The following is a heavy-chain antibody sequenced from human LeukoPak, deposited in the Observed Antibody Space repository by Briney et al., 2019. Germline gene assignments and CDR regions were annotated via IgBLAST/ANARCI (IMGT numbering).Heavy chain of an antibody. CDR1: GFTFTSHA. D-gene: IGHD4-17*01. CDR2: ISNSGGST. Sequence: GGSLRLSCAAFGFTFTSHAMSWVRQAPGKGLEWVSGISNSGGSTYHADSVKGRFTISRDDSKNTLYLQMNSLRAEDTAVYYCAKSRGQYGDYLFYYYGMDVWGQGTTVTVSS. V-gene: IGHV3-23*01. J-gene: IGHJ6*02. CDR3: AKSRGQYGDYLFYYYGMDV.